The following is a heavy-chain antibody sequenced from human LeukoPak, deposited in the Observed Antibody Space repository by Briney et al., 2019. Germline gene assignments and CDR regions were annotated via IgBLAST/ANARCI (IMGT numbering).Heavy chain of an antibody. CDR1: GFTFSSYS. J-gene: IGHJ4*02. V-gene: IGHV3-21*01. CDR2: ISTGGSYI. Sequence: GGSLRLSCAASGFTFSSYSMNWVRQAPGKGLEWVSSISTGGSYIFYADSVKGRFTVSRDNSKNTLYLQMDSLRAEDTAVYYCARARNNYDSSGYSALDCWGQGTLVTVSS. D-gene: IGHD3-22*01. CDR3: ARARNNYDSSGYSALDC.